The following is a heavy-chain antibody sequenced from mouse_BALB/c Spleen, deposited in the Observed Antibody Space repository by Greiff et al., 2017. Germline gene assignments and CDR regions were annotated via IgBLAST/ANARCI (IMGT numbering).Heavy chain of an antibody. J-gene: IGHJ4*01. CDR1: GFTFTDYY. CDR3: AGDITWVGRDAMDY. V-gene: IGHV7-3*02. D-gene: IGHD4-1*01. Sequence: EVMLVESGGGLVQPGGSLRLSCATSGFTFTDYYMSWVRQPPGKALEWLGFIRNKANGYTTEYSASVKGRFTISRDNSQSILSLQMNTLRAEDSATYYCAGDITWVGRDAMDYWGQGTSVTVSS. CDR2: IRNKANGYTT.